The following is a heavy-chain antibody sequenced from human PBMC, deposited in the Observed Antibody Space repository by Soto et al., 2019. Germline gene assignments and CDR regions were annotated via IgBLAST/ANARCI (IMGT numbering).Heavy chain of an antibody. J-gene: IGHJ4*02. CDR2: IGISSTIT. D-gene: IGHD2-21*02. V-gene: IGHV3-23*05. CDR1: GLDFSGFS. Sequence: EVHFLESGGGLVQPGGSLRLSCATSGLDFSGFSMNWVRQAPGKGLEWVSSIGISSTITYYADSVKGRFTISRDNSKSTLYLQMDSLKVEDTAFYYCASIPTFVVLTPRDFWGRGTLVTVSA. CDR3: ASIPTFVVLTPRDF.